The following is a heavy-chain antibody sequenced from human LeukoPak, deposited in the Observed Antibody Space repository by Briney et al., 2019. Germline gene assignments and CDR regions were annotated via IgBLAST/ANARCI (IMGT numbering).Heavy chain of an antibody. Sequence: PSETLSLTCTVSGGSISSYYWSWIRQPPGKVLEWIGYIYYSGSTNYNPSLKSRVTISVDTSKDQFSLKLSSVTAADTAVYYCARASLRIQPNYNWFDPWGQGTLVTVSS. D-gene: IGHD1-14*01. CDR1: GGSISSYY. CDR2: IYYSGST. J-gene: IGHJ5*02. V-gene: IGHV4-59*01. CDR3: ARASLRIQPNYNWFDP.